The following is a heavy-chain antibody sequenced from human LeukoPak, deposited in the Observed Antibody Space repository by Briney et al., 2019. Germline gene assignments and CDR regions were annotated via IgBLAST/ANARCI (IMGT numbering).Heavy chain of an antibody. CDR2: ISSGSTTM. CDR1: GFTFSSYA. Sequence: GGSLRLSCAASGFTFSSYAMSWVRQPPGKGLEWVSFISSGSTTMYYADSVKGRFTISRDNAKNSLYLQMNSLRDEDTAVYYCARIRDYGDYSGDFWGQGTLVTVSS. V-gene: IGHV3-48*02. D-gene: IGHD4-17*01. J-gene: IGHJ4*02. CDR3: ARIRDYGDYSGDF.